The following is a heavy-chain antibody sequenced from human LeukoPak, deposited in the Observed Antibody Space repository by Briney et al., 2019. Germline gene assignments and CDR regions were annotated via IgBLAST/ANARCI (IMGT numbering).Heavy chain of an antibody. CDR3: AKAIAAAGSVEQYYYYRLDV. Sequence: GGSLRLSCAASGFTFSSYAMSWVRQAPGKGLEWVSAISGSGGSTYYADSVKGRFTISRDNSKNTLYLQMNSLRAEDTAVYYCAKAIAAAGSVEQYYYYRLDVWGQGTTVTVYS. CDR1: GFTFSSYA. J-gene: IGHJ6*02. CDR2: ISGSGGST. V-gene: IGHV3-23*01. D-gene: IGHD6-13*01.